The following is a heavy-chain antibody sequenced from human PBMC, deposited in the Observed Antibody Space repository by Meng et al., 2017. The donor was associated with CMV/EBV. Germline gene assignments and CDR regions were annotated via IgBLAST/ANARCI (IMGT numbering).Heavy chain of an antibody. CDR2: INPNSGNT. J-gene: IGHJ5*02. CDR3: AAFPIAAAGTWGWFDP. Sequence: ASVKVSCKASGYTFTGYYMHWVRQAPGQGLEWMGWINPNSGNTNYAQKFQERVTITRDMSTSTAYMELSSLRSEDTAVYYCAAFPIAAAGTWGWFDPWGQGTLVTVSS. V-gene: IGHV1-2*02. CDR1: GYTFTGYY. D-gene: IGHD6-13*01.